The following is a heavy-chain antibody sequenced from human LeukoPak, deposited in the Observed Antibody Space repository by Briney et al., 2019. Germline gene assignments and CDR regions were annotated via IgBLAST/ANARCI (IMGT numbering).Heavy chain of an antibody. V-gene: IGHV4-59*01. CDR3: ASRGTYCSSTSCQDFDY. CDR2: IYYSGST. D-gene: IGHD2-2*01. Sequence: KPSETLSLTCTVSGGSISSYYWSWIRQPPGKGLEWIGYIYYSGSTNYNPSLKGRVTISVATSKNQFSRKLSSVTAADTAVYYCASRGTYCSSTSCQDFDYWGQGTLVTVSS. J-gene: IGHJ4*02. CDR1: GGSISSYY.